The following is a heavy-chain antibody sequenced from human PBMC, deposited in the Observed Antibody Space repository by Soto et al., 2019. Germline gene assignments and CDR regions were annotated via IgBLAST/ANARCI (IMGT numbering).Heavy chain of an antibody. CDR2: ISGGGTGA. Sequence: EVQLLESGGGLVQPGGSLRLSCTASGFTFSDHAMTWVRQAPGKGLEWLSGISGGGTGAYYADSVKGRFTVSRDTSNNTVFLQMDSLTLEDTAVYYCSIDLWWHTHWGQGTLVTVSS. V-gene: IGHV3-23*01. J-gene: IGHJ4*02. D-gene: IGHD2-15*01. CDR3: SIDLWWHTH. CDR1: GFTFSDHA.